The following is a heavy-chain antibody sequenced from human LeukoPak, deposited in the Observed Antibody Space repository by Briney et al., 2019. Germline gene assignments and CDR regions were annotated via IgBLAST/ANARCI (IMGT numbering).Heavy chain of an antibody. V-gene: IGHV3-23*01. CDR1: GFTFSSYA. CDR3: ARMIRDYGDSNWFDP. CDR2: ISGSGGTT. D-gene: IGHD4-17*01. J-gene: IGHJ5*02. Sequence: GGSLRLSCAASGFTFSSYAMSWVRQAPGKGLEWVSAISGSGGTTYYANSVKGRFTFSRDSSKNTLYLQMNNLRAEDTAIYYCARMIRDYGDSNWFDPWGQGTLVTVSS.